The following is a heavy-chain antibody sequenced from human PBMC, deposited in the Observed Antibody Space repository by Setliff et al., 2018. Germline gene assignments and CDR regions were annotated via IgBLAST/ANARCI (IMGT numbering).Heavy chain of an antibody. CDR1: GYTFTSYG. Sequence: ASVKVSCKASGYTFTSYGISWVRQAPGQGLEWMGWISAYNGNTNYAQKLQGRVTMTTDTSTSTAYMELRSLRSDDTAVYYCARELRVAVVIRFDAFDIWGQGTMVPV. J-gene: IGHJ3*02. V-gene: IGHV1-18*01. CDR3: ARELRVAVVIRFDAFDI. D-gene: IGHD2-21*01. CDR2: ISAYNGNT.